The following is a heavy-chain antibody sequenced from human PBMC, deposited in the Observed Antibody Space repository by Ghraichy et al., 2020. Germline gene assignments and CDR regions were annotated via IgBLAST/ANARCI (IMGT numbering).Heavy chain of an antibody. D-gene: IGHD1-26*01. CDR3: TRVSGGSSFDY. J-gene: IGHJ4*02. Sequence: GGSLRLSCAVSGFTFSDYYMDWVRQAPGKGLEWVGRSRNKANSYTTEYAASVKGRFTISRDDTKNSLFLQMNSLKTEDTAVYYCTRVSGGSSFDYWGQGTLVTASS. CDR2: SRNKANSYTT. CDR1: GFTFSDYY. V-gene: IGHV3-72*01.